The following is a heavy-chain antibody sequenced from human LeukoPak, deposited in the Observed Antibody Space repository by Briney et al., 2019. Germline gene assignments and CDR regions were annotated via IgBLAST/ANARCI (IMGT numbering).Heavy chain of an antibody. D-gene: IGHD6-19*01. CDR2: ISSFSGTI. J-gene: IGHJ4*02. Sequence: GGSLRLSCVASGITFSSYSMNWVRQAPGKGLEWVSYISSFSGTINYADSVKGRFTISRDNAKNSLYLQMNSLRAEDTAVYYCAKDPAEYSSGWSYWGQGTLVTVSS. CDR1: GITFSSYS. V-gene: IGHV3-48*01. CDR3: AKDPAEYSSGWSY.